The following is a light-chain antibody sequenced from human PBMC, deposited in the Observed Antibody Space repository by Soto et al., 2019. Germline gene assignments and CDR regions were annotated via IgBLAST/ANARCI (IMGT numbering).Light chain of an antibody. CDR2: GVS. Sequence: QSVLTQPASVSGSPGQSITISCIGTSSDVGGYNYVSWYQQHPGKAPKVLIYGVSNRPSGISNRLSGSKSGNTASLTISGLQADDEGDYYRSSYTSSITPVVFGGGTKVTVL. V-gene: IGLV2-14*01. J-gene: IGLJ2*01. CDR1: SSDVGGYNY. CDR3: SSYTSSITPVV.